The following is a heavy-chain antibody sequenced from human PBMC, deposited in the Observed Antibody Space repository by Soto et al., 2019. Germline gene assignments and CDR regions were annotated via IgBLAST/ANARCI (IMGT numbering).Heavy chain of an antibody. CDR3: AKALYGSSSSPIDF. Sequence: EVQLVESGGGLVQPGRSLRLSCAASGFTFDDYAMHWVRQAPGKGLEWVSYITWNSVYTGYADSVKGRFTISRDNANNSLYLQMNSLKPEETAFYYCAKALYGSSSSPIDFWGQGTLVTVSS. D-gene: IGHD6-13*01. CDR1: GFTFDDYA. J-gene: IGHJ4*02. CDR2: ITWNSVYT. V-gene: IGHV3-9*01.